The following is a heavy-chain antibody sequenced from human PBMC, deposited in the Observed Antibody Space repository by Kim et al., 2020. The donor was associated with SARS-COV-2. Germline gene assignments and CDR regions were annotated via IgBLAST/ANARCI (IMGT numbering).Heavy chain of an antibody. Sequence: SETLSLTCAVYGGSFSGYYWSWIRQPPGKGLEWIGEINHSGSTNYNPSLKSRVTISVDTSKNQFSLKLSSVTAADTAVYYCARAPAARITIFGVVMGYYGMDVWGQGTTVTVSS. CDR3: ARAPAARITIFGVVMGYYGMDV. CDR1: GGSFSGYY. D-gene: IGHD3-3*01. V-gene: IGHV4-34*01. CDR2: INHSGST. J-gene: IGHJ6*02.